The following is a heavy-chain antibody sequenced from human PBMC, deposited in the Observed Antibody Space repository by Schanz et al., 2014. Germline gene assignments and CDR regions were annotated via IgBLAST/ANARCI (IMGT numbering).Heavy chain of an antibody. Sequence: EVQLVESGGGLVQPGGSLRLSCAASGFTFSDYWMSWVRQAPGKGLEWVSAISASGGDTYYADSVKGRFTISRDNSKNTLYLQMNSLRAEDTAVYYCAKVRYSSGWRGDYFDEWGQGTLVTVAS. J-gene: IGHJ4*02. CDR1: GFTFSDYW. CDR2: ISASGGDT. D-gene: IGHD6-25*01. CDR3: AKVRYSSGWRGDYFDE. V-gene: IGHV3-23*04.